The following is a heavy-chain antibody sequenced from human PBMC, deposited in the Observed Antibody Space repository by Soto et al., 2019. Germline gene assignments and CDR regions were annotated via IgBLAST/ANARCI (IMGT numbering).Heavy chain of an antibody. D-gene: IGHD2-2*01. CDR1: GFTFSSYA. CDR3: AKGGPAAMYPRGFDY. J-gene: IGHJ4*02. CDR2: ISGSGGST. Sequence: GGSLRLSCAASGFTFSSYAMSWVRQAPGQGLEWVSAISGSGGSTYYADSVKGRFTISRDNSKNTRYLQMNSLRAEDTAVYYCAKGGPAAMYPRGFDYWGQGTLVTVSS. V-gene: IGHV3-23*01.